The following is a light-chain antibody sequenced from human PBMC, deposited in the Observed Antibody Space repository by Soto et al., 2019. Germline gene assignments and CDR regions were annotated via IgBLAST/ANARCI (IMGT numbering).Light chain of an antibody. CDR1: QSVYNN. Sequence: EIVMTQSPATLSVSPGERATLSCRASQSVYNNLAWYQQKPGQAPRLLIYGASTRATGIPARFRGSGSGTDFTLTINSLEPEDFAVYYCHQRSNWPLTFGGGTKVDIK. J-gene: IGKJ4*01. CDR3: HQRSNWPLT. V-gene: IGKV3-15*01. CDR2: GAS.